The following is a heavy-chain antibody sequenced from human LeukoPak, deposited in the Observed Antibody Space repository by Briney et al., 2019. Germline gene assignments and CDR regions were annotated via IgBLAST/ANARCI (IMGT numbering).Heavy chain of an antibody. CDR3: ARGFCSSTSCYQGPFDF. D-gene: IGHD2-2*01. Sequence: PGGSLRLSCAASGFIFSSAWMTWVRQAPGKGLEWVGHIENKTHGGATDYAAPVKGRFIISRDDSTNTLYLQMNSLRTEDTAVYYCARGFCSSTSCYQGPFDFWGQGTLVTVSS. CDR1: GFIFSSAW. CDR2: IENKTHGGAT. J-gene: IGHJ4*02. V-gene: IGHV3-15*04.